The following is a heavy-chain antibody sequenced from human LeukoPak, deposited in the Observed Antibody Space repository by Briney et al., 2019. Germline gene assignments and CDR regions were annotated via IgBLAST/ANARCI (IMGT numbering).Heavy chain of an antibody. CDR3: AKDDCSGGSCYGPGAFDI. V-gene: IGHV3-23*01. CDR1: GFTFSSYA. Sequence: GGSLRLSCAASGFTFSSYAMSWVRQAPRKGLEWVSAISGSGGSTYYADSVKGRFTISRDNSKNTLYLQMNSLRAEDTAVYYCAKDDCSGGSCYGPGAFDIWGQGTMVTVSS. J-gene: IGHJ3*02. D-gene: IGHD2-15*01. CDR2: ISGSGGST.